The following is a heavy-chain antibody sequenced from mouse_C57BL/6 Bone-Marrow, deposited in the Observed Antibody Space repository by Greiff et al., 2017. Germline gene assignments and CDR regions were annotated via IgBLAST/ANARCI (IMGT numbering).Heavy chain of an antibody. CDR3: TTDGYLAMDY. J-gene: IGHJ4*01. CDR1: GFNIKEDY. Sequence: VQLKQSGAELVRPGASVTLSCTASGFNIKEDYMHWVKQRPEQGLEWIGWIDPENGDTEYASKFQGKATITADTSSNTAYLQLSSLTSEDTAVYYCTTDGYLAMDYWGQGTSVTVSS. D-gene: IGHD2-3*01. CDR2: IDPENGDT. V-gene: IGHV14-4*01.